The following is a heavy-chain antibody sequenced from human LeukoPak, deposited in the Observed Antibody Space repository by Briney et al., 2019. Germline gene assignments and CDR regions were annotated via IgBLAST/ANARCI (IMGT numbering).Heavy chain of an antibody. CDR2: IIPILGIA. D-gene: IGHD2-15*01. CDR1: GGTFSSYA. V-gene: IGHV1-69*04. CDR3: ASLYCSGGSRYSEAITY. J-gene: IGHJ4*02. Sequence: SVKVSCKASGGTFSSYAISWVRQAPGQGLEWMGRIIPILGIANYSQKFHGRVTITADKSTSTAYMELSSPISEETAAYYCASLYCSGGSRYSEAITYWGQGTLVTVPS.